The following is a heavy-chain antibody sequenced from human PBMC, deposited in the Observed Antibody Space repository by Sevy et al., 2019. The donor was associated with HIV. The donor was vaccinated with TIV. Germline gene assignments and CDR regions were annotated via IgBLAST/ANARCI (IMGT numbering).Heavy chain of an antibody. CDR1: GFSFSSYW. CDR2: INSDGSST. Sequence: GGSLRLSCAASGFSFSSYWMHWVGQAPGKGLVWVSRINSDGSSTSYADSVKGRFTISRDNAKNTLYLQMNSLRAEDTAVYYCASSKGDYYYGSGSLHADYWGQGSLVTVSS. CDR3: ASSKGDYYYGSGSLHADY. V-gene: IGHV3-74*01. D-gene: IGHD3-10*01. J-gene: IGHJ4*02.